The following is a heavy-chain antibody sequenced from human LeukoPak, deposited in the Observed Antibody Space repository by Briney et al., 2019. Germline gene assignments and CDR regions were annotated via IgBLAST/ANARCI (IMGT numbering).Heavy chain of an antibody. V-gene: IGHV3-30*18. J-gene: IGHJ4*02. D-gene: IGHD3-22*01. CDR3: AKEIYYDSSAFFDY. CDR1: GFSFSSYA. CDR2: IGDDGSNK. Sequence: PGRSLRLSCAASGFSFSSYAIHWVRQAPGKGLEWVAVIGDDGSNKYYADSVEGRFTISRDNSKNTLYLQMNSLRTEDTAVYFCAKEIYYDSSAFFDYWGQGTLVTVSA.